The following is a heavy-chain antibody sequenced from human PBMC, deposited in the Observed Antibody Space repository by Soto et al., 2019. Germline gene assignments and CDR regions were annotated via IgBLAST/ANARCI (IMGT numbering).Heavy chain of an antibody. D-gene: IGHD3-3*01. CDR3: TRLHAGGYDFWSGYHNWFDP. J-gene: IGHJ5*02. V-gene: IGHV3-73*01. CDR1: GFTFSGSA. CDR2: IRSKANSYAT. Sequence: GGSLRLSCAASGFTFSGSAMHWVRQASGKGLEWVGRIRSKANSYATAYAASVKGRFTISRDDSKNTAYLQMNSLKTEGTAVYYCTRLHAGGYDFWSGYHNWFDPWGQGTLVTVSS.